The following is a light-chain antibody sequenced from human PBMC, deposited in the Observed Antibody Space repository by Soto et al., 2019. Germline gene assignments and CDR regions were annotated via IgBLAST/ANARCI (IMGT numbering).Light chain of an antibody. J-gene: IGLJ2*01. Sequence: QSVLTQPPSASGSPGQSVAISCTGTSSDVGGYNDVSWYQQHPGKAPKLMIYEVNKRPSGVPDRFSGSKSGNTASLTVSGLQVDDEADYYCSSTAGSNNLGVLFGGGTKLTVL. CDR1: SSDVGGYND. CDR3: SSTAGSNNLGVL. CDR2: EVN. V-gene: IGLV2-8*01.